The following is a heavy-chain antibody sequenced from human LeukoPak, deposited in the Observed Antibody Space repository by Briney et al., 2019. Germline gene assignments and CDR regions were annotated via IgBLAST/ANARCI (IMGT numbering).Heavy chain of an antibody. D-gene: IGHD5-18*01. J-gene: IGHJ5*02. CDR1: GYSISSGYC. Sequence: SETLSLTCAVSGYSISSGYCWGWIRQPPGKGLEWIGSIYHSGSTYYNPSLKSRVTISVDTSKNQFSLKLSSVTAADTAVYYCARHLNSYGPYNWFDPWGQGTLVTVSS. CDR3: ARHLNSYGPYNWFDP. CDR2: IYHSGST. V-gene: IGHV4-38-2*01.